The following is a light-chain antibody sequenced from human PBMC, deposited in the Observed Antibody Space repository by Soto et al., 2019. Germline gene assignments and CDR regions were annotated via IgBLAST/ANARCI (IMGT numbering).Light chain of an antibody. J-gene: IGLJ1*01. CDR3: HSFDSDVPAYL. Sequence: QSVLTQPPSVSGALGQMITISCTGTSSNLGAGFDVHWYQQLPGTVPKLLIYANTLRPSGVPDRFSASKSGTSASLAITGVQAEDEGDYYCHSFDSDVPAYLFGNGTKLTVL. CDR1: SSNLGAGFD. V-gene: IGLV1-40*01. CDR2: ANT.